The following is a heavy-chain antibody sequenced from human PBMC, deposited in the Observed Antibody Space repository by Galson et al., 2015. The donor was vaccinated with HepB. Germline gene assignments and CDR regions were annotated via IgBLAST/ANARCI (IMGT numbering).Heavy chain of an antibody. CDR1: GGSFSGYH. CDR3: ARSRYSSGWYSP. CDR2: ITHRGST. V-gene: IGHV4-34*01. D-gene: IGHD6-19*01. J-gene: IGHJ5*02. Sequence: ETLSLTCAVFGGSFSGYHWTWIRQSPGKGLEWIGEITHRGSTHSTPSLKSRVTISMDTSKNQFSLKLSSVTAADTAVYYCARSRYSSGWYSPWGQGTLVTVSS.